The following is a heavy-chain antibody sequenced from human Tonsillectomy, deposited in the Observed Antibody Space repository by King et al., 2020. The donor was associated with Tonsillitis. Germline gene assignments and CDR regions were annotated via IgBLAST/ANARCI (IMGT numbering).Heavy chain of an antibody. CDR3: VREKRYGDSCFDY. CDR2: ISSVSTYL. D-gene: IGHD4-17*01. Sequence: EVQLVESGGGLVTPGGSLRLSCAASGFTFDSYSMNWVRQAPGKGLEWVSSISSVSTYLYYEDSVKGRFTISRDNAKNSLYLPMDSLRAEDTAVYYCVREKRYGDSCFDYWGLGTLVTVSS. V-gene: IGHV3-21*01. CDR1: GFTFDSYS. J-gene: IGHJ4*02.